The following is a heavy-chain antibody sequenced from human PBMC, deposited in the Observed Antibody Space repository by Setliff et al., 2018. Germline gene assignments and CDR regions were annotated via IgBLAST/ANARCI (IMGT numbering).Heavy chain of an antibody. D-gene: IGHD6-13*01. Sequence: GSLRLSCAVSGFTFSYAWMHWVRQAPGKGLEWVGRIKSKTDGGTTDYAAPVKGRFTISRDYSKNTLFLQMNSLIIEDTAVYYCTTEPPRWYYFDSWGQGTLVTVSS. J-gene: IGHJ4*02. CDR2: IKSKTDGGTT. CDR3: TTEPPRWYYFDS. CDR1: GFTFSYAW. V-gene: IGHV3-15*07.